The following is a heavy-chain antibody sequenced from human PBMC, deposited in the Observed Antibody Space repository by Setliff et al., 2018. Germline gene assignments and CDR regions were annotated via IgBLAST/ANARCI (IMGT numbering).Heavy chain of an antibody. CDR3: ARHRPRRWELLGSCDY. CDR2: IYYSGST. V-gene: IGHV4-39*01. D-gene: IGHD1-26*01. CDR1: GGSISSSSYY. Sequence: KPSETLSLTCTVSGGSISSSSYYWGWIRQPPGKGLEWIGSIYYSGSTYYNPSLKSRVTISVDTSKNQFSLKLSSVTAADTAVYYCARHRPRRWELLGSCDYWGQGTLVTVSS. J-gene: IGHJ4*02.